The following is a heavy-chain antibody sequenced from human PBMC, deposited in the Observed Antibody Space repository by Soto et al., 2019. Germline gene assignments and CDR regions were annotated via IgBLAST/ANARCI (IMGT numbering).Heavy chain of an antibody. V-gene: IGHV5-10-1*03. Sequence: VQLVQSGAEVKKPGESLRISCEGSGFTFTSSWINWVRQMPGKGLEWMGNIDPGDSYTNYSPSFQGHVTISCDKSISTAYLQWSSLEASDTAMYYCAWSPTGTAPHYFDYWGQGTLVTVSS. CDR2: IDPGDSYT. CDR3: AWSPTGTAPHYFDY. CDR1: GFTFTSSW. J-gene: IGHJ4*01. D-gene: IGHD1-1*01.